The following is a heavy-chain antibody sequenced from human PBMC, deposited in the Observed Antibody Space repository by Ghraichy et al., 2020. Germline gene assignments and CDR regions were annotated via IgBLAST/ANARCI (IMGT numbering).Heavy chain of an antibody. D-gene: IGHD2-15*01. CDR2: IKQDGSQG. CDR3: VKGGWYPDY. Sequence: GVLNISCAASGFTFSSSWMSWVRQAPGKGLEWVACIKQDGSQGYYVDSVEGRFTISRDNAKNSLFLQMNSLTAEDTAVYYCVKGGWYPDYWGQGTLVTVSS. J-gene: IGHJ4*02. V-gene: IGHV3-7*01. CDR1: GFTFSSSW.